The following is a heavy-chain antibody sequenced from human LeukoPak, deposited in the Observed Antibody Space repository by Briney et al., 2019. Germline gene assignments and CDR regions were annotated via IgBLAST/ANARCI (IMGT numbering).Heavy chain of an antibody. CDR2: IYSGGST. V-gene: IGHV3-53*01. CDR1: GFTVSSNY. D-gene: IGHD3-10*01. J-gene: IGHJ5*02. CDR3: ARDRHYYGSGSIGGFDP. Sequence: GGSLRLSCAASGFTVSSNYMSWVRQAPGKGLEWVSVIYSGGSTYYADSVKGRFTISRDNSKNTLYLQMNSLRAEDTAVYYCARDRHYYGSGSIGGFDPWGQGTLVTVSS.